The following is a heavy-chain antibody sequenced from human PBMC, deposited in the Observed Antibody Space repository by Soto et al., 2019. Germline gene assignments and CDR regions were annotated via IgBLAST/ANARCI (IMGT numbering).Heavy chain of an antibody. D-gene: IGHD2-21*01. Sequence: PSETLSLTCTVSGVSINNSHSFWGWIRQPPGKGLEFIGTVYYSGGAHYNSSLKSRVTISVDTSNNQVSLRMRSLTAADTAVYYCGRVVEGATRHTDPDSWGQGTLVTVS. CDR3: GRVVEGATRHTDPDS. V-gene: IGHV4-39*01. J-gene: IGHJ5*01. CDR2: VYYSGGA. CDR1: GVSINNSHSF.